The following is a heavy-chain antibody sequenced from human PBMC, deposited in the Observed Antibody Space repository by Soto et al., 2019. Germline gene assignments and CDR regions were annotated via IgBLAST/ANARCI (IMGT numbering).Heavy chain of an antibody. D-gene: IGHD3-22*01. CDR3: ARVGVGSGYCFDY. V-gene: IGHV4-31*03. J-gene: IGHJ4*02. Sequence: QVQLQESGPGLVKPSQTLSLTCTVSGGSISSGGYYWSWIRQHPGKGLEWIGYIYYSGSTYYNPSLKSRVXXSXAKXKNQFSLRLSSVTAADTAVYYCARVGVGSGYCFDYWGQGTLVTVSS. CDR1: GGSISSGGYY. CDR2: IYYSGST.